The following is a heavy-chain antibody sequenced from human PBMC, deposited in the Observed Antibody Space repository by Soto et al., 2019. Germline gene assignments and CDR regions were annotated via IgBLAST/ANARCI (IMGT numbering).Heavy chain of an antibody. J-gene: IGHJ4*02. D-gene: IGHD6-19*01. Sequence: GGSLRLSCAASGFTFSSYAMSWVRQAPGKGLEWVSAISGSGGSTYYADSVKGRFTISRDNSKNTLYLQMNSLRAEDTAVYYCAKGPRFPIAVAGMGYWGQGTLVTVSS. V-gene: IGHV3-23*01. CDR3: AKGPRFPIAVAGMGY. CDR1: GFTFSSYA. CDR2: ISGSGGST.